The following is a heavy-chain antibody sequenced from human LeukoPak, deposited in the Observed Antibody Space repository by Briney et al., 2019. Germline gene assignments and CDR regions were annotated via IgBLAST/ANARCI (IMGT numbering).Heavy chain of an antibody. J-gene: IGHJ4*02. D-gene: IGHD5-24*01. Sequence: GGSLRLSCVVSGFTFSGSAVHWVRQASGKGLEWVGRIRSKANNYATAYAASVKGRFTISRDDSKNTAYLQMNSLKTEDTAVYYCATDVGRYWGQGTLVTVSS. CDR2: IRSKANNYAT. CDR1: GFTFSGSA. V-gene: IGHV3-73*01. CDR3: ATDVGRY.